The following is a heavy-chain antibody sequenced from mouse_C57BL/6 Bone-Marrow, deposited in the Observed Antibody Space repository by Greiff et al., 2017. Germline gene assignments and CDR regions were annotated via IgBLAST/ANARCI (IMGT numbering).Heavy chain of an antibody. CDR2: IYPGDGDT. V-gene: IGHV1-82*01. J-gene: IGHJ4*01. D-gene: IGHD2-1*01. CDR3: ARSAYGNYPMDY. CDR1: GYAFSSSW. Sequence: QVQLQQSGPELVKPGASVKISCKASGYAFSSSWMNWVKQRPGKGLEWIGRIYPGDGDTNYNGKFKGKATLTADKSFSTAYMQLSSLTSEDSAVYFCARSAYGNYPMDYWGQGTSVTVSS.